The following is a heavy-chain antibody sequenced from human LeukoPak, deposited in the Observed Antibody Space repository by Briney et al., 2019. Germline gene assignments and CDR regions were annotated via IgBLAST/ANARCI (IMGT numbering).Heavy chain of an antibody. V-gene: IGHV4-34*01. CDR2: INHSGST. CDR3: AREYTMVRGVIITGWFDP. Sequence: NPSETLSLTCAVYGGSFSGYYWSWIRQPPGKGLEWIGEINHSGSTNYNPSLKSRVTISVDTSKSQFSLKLSSVTAADTAVYYCAREYTMVRGVIITGWFDPWGQGTLVTVSS. D-gene: IGHD3-10*01. CDR1: GGSFSGYY. J-gene: IGHJ5*02.